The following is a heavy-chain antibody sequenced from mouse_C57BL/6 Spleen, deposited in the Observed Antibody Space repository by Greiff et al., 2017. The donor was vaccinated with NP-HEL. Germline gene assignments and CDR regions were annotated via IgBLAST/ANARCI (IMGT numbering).Heavy chain of an antibody. D-gene: IGHD1-1*01. V-gene: IGHV1-50*01. CDR1: GYTFTSYW. CDR3: ARGSYGSSPYWYFDV. J-gene: IGHJ1*03. Sequence: QVQLKQPGAELVKPGASVKLSCKASGYTFTSYWMQWVKQRPGQGLEWIGEIDPSDSYTNYNQKFKGKATLTVDTSSSTAYMQLSSLTSEDSAVYYCARGSYGSSPYWYFDVWGTGTTVTVSS. CDR2: IDPSDSYT.